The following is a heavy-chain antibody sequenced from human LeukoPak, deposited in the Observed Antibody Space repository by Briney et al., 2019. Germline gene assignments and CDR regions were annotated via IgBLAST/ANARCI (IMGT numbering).Heavy chain of an antibody. D-gene: IGHD4-17*01. J-gene: IGHJ4*02. V-gene: IGHV4-34*01. CDR2: INHGGGT. Sequence: SETLSLTCAVYGGSFSDYFWNWFRQTPGKGLEWIGEINHGGGTNYNPSLKSRATMSVDTSKKQFSLNLTSVTAADTAVYYCARGEDGTGDYRPTYFDSWGQGTLVTVSS. CDR1: GGSFSDYF. CDR3: ARGEDGTGDYRPTYFDS.